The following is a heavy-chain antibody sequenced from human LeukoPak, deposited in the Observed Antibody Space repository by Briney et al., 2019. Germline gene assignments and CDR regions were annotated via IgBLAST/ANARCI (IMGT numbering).Heavy chain of an antibody. CDR1: GFTFSSYT. J-gene: IGHJ4*02. V-gene: IGHV3-21*01. CDR3: ARSRPGISVSGTEACDY. D-gene: IGHD6-19*01. Sequence: GGSLRLSCAASGFTFSSYTMNWVRQAPGRGLEGGSSITSTGSYIYYADSVKGRFTIARDNGKNSLYLHMNTLRAEDTAVYYCARSRPGISVSGTEACDYWGQGTLVTVSS. CDR2: ITSTGSYI.